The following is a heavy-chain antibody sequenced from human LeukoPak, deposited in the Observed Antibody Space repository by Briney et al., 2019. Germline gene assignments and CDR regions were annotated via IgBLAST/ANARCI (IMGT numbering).Heavy chain of an antibody. CDR1: GFTFNTYP. CDR2: IRDSGIT. D-gene: IGHD4-17*01. V-gene: IGHV3-48*01. Sequence: GGSLRLSCAASGFTFNTYPMNWVRQAPGKGLEWISHIRDSGITDYADSVKGRFAISRDNAKNSLYLQLNSLRAEDTAVYYCARDHDYAFDNWGQGTLVTVSS. J-gene: IGHJ4*02. CDR3: ARDHDYAFDN.